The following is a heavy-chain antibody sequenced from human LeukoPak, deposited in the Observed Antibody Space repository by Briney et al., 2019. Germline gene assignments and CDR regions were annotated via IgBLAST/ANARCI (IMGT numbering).Heavy chain of an antibody. CDR3: ARHKTRTRAFDI. CDR2: TYYTPKWYN. CDR1: GDSVSTKSAT. J-gene: IGHJ3*02. Sequence: SQTLSLTCAISGDSVSTKSATWNWIRQCPSRGLEWLGRTYYTPKWYNDYAVSVKSRITINPDTSKNQFSLQLNSVTAADTAVYYCARHKTRTRAFDIWGQGTMVTVSS. D-gene: IGHD1-14*01. V-gene: IGHV6-1*01.